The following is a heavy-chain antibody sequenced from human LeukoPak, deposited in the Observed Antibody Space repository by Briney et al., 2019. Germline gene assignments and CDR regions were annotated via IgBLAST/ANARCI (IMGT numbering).Heavy chain of an antibody. CDR2: IFSDGRR. Sequence: PGGSLRLSCAISGFTVSSIYLSWVRQTPGRGLEWVSLIFSDGRRYYADSAKGRFTISRDNSKNTLYLQMNSLRAEDTAVYYCARAQSPYAYYYYYYMDVWGKGTTVTVSS. J-gene: IGHJ6*03. V-gene: IGHV3-66*02. CDR1: GFTVSSIY. CDR3: ARAQSPYAYYYYYYMDV.